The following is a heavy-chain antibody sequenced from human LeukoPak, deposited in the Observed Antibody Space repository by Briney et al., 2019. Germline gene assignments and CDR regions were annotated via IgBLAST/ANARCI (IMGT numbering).Heavy chain of an antibody. CDR1: GGSVFSGGYY. CDR2: IYYSAST. J-gene: IGHJ4*02. D-gene: IGHD1-26*01. V-gene: IGHV4-31*03. CDR3: ARGPLGASFVDY. Sequence: SQTLSLTCTVSGGSVFSGGYYWSWIRQHPGKGLEWIGYIYYSASTYYKPSLKSRVTISIDTSRAQFSLKLSSVTAADTAVYYCARGPLGASFVDYWGQGTLVTVSS.